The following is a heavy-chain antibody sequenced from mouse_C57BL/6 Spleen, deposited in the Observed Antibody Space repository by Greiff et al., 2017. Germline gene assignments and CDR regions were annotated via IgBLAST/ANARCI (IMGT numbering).Heavy chain of an antibody. Sequence: QVQLQQSGPELVKPGASVKISCKASGYAFSSSWMNWVKQRPGKGLEWNGRIYPGDGDTNYNGKFKGKATLTADKSSRRAYMQLSSLTSDDSAVYFCARWEHYYGSSFYAMDYGGQGTSGTVSA. CDR3: ARWEHYYGSSFYAMDY. J-gene: IGHJ4*01. CDR1: GYAFSSSW. CDR2: IYPGDGDT. V-gene: IGHV1-82*01. D-gene: IGHD1-1*01.